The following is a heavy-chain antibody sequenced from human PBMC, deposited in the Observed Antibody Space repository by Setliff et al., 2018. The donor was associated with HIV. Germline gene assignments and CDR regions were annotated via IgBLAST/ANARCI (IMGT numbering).Heavy chain of an antibody. CDR3: ARVPYRSAWFSGGHDAFDT. J-gene: IGHJ3*02. D-gene: IGHD6-19*01. V-gene: IGHV1-18*01. CDR1: GYSFARYG. CDR2: ISGFNGNT. Sequence: ASVKVSCKASGYSFARYGLSWVRQAPGQVLEWMGWISGFNGNTKYAQSFQDRVAMTTETATSTAYMEMRRLRSDDTAVYFCARVPYRSAWFSGGHDAFDTWGQGTMVTVSS.